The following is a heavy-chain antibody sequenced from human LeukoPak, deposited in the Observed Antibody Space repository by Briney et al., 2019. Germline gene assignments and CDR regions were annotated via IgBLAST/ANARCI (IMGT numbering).Heavy chain of an antibody. CDR1: GFPFSTYA. V-gene: IGHV3-23*01. J-gene: IGHJ5*02. CDR2: ITGSGGFT. CDR3: ATDFYDTT. D-gene: IGHD3-22*01. Sequence: GGSLRLSCAASGFPFSTYAMNWVRQAPGKGLEWVSVITGSGGFTQYADSVKGRFTISRDNSKNTVYLQMNSLQTEDTAVYYCATDFYDTTWGQGTLVTVSS.